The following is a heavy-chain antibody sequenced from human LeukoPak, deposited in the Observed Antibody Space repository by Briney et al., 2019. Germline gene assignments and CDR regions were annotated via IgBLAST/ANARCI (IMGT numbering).Heavy chain of an antibody. CDR1: GFTFDDYG. J-gene: IGHJ3*02. V-gene: IGHV3-20*04. D-gene: IGHD6-19*01. Sequence: GGSLRLSCAACGFTFDDYGMSWARQAPGKGLEWVSGINWDGGSTGYADSVKGRFTISRDNAKNFLYLQMNSLRAEDTALYYCARTVPSAGWSDDASDIWGQGTTVTVSS. CDR3: ARTVPSAGWSDDASDI. CDR2: INWDGGST.